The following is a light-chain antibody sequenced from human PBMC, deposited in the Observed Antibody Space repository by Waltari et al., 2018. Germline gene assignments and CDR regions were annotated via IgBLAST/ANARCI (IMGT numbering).Light chain of an antibody. V-gene: IGLV1-40*01. Sequence: QSVLTPPPSVSGAPGQRLTTSCTGSPSNIGAGFAVHWYQPLPGTAPKLLIYGNNNRPSGVPDRFSGSKSGTSASLAITGLQAEDEADYYCQSYGSDWVFGGGTKLTVL. CDR3: QSYGSDWV. CDR1: PSNIGAGFA. J-gene: IGLJ3*02. CDR2: GNN.